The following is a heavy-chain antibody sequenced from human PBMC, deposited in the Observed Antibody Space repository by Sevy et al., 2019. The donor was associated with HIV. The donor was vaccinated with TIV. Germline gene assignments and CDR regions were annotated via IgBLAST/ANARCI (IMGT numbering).Heavy chain of an antibody. CDR3: ARINPYDSSGYFLNYFDY. CDR2: IYYSGST. D-gene: IGHD3-22*01. J-gene: IGHJ4*02. CDR1: GGSISSSSYY. V-gene: IGHV4-39*01. Sequence: SETLSLTCTVSGGSISSSSYYWGWIRQPPGKGLKWIGSIYYSGSTYYNPSLKSRVTISVDTSKNQFSLKLSSVTAADTAVYYCARINPYDSSGYFLNYFDYWGQGTLVTVSS.